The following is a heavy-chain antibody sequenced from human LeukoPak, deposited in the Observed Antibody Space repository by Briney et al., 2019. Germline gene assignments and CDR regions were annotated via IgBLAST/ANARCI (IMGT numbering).Heavy chain of an antibody. CDR2: ISSSSSYI. CDR3: ASVYSSWDWFDP. Sequence: GGSLRLSCAASGFTFSSYSMNWVRQAPGKGLEWVSSISSSSSYIYYADSVKGRFTISRDNAKNSLYLQMNSLRAEDTAVYYCASVYSSWDWFDPWGQGTLVTVSS. CDR1: GFTFSSYS. D-gene: IGHD6-6*01. J-gene: IGHJ5*02. V-gene: IGHV3-21*01.